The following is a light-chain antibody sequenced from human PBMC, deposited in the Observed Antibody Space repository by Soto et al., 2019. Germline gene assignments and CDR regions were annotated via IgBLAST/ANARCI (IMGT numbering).Light chain of an antibody. CDR1: HSISTN. CDR2: GAS. J-gene: IGKJ4*01. V-gene: IGKV3-15*01. Sequence: EIIMTQSPATLSVSPGEGATLSCRASHSISTNLAWYQHKRGQSPRLLVYGASTRATGVPARFSGSGSGAEFTLSISSLQSEDFEVYYCQQYKSRPTFGGGTKVEIK. CDR3: QQYKSRPT.